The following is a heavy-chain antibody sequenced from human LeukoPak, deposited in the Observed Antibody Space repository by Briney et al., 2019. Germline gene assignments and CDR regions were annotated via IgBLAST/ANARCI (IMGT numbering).Heavy chain of an antibody. CDR1: GGSFSGYY. V-gene: IGHV4-34*01. CDR3: ARVVLELRGYYYSGMDV. CDR2: INHSGST. J-gene: IGHJ6*02. D-gene: IGHD1-7*01. Sequence: PSETLSLTCAVYGGSFSGYYWSWIRQPPGKGLEWIGEINHSGSTNYNPSLKSRVTISVDTSKNQFSLKLSSVTAADTAVYYCARVVLELRGYYYSGMDVWGQGTTVIVSS.